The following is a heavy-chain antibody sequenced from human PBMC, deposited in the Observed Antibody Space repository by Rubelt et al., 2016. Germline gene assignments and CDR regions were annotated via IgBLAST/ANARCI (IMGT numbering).Heavy chain of an antibody. CDR2: ISGGGRT. CDR1: GFIFSNYG. V-gene: IGHV3-NL1*01. CDR3: ARDSYSSAPY. Sequence: VQLVESGGGLVQPGGSLRLSCAASGFIFSNYGMHWVRQAPDKGLEWVSIISGGGRTYYADSVKGRFTISRDNSRNTLYREMNSLRAEDTAVYYCARDSYSSAPYWGQGTLVTVSS. J-gene: IGHJ4*02. D-gene: IGHD6-25*01.